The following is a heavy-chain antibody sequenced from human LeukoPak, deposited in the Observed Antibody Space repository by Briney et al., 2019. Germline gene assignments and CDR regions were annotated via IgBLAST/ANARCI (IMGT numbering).Heavy chain of an antibody. CDR3: ARGVRSSGWYRD. CDR1: GGSFSGYY. V-gene: IGHV4-34*01. J-gene: IGHJ4*02. CDR2: INHSGST. D-gene: IGHD6-19*01. Sequence: SETLSLTCAVYGGSFSGYYWSWIRQPPGKGLEWIGEINHSGSTNYNPSLKSRVTISVDTSKNQFSLKLSSVTAADTAVYYCARGVRSSGWYRDWGQGTLVTVSS.